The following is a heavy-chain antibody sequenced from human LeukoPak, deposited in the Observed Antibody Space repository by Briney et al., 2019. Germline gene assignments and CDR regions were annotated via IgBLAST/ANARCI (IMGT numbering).Heavy chain of an antibody. CDR2: IYYSGST. Sequence: SETPETTRTISGGPIHKYWRSWIRQPPGKGLEWIGYIYYSGSTNYNPSLTSRVTISVATSKNQFSLNLSSVTAADTAVYYCARVDQRRCNEATKIWEPRKMVTVSS. CDR3: ARVDQRRCNEATKI. V-gene: IGHV4-59*01. D-gene: IGHD1-26*01. J-gene: IGHJ3*02. CDR1: GGPIHKYW.